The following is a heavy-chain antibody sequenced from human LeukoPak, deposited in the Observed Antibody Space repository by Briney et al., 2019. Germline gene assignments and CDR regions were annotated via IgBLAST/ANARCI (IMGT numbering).Heavy chain of an antibody. CDR3: ARDSSSWCGVRSMGDY. J-gene: IGHJ4*02. D-gene: IGHD6-13*01. CDR2: IWYDGSNK. CDR1: GFTFSSYG. V-gene: IGHV3-33*01. Sequence: GGSLRLSCAASGFTFSSYGMHWVRQAPGKGLEWVAVIWYDGSNKYYADSVKGRFTISRDNSKNTLYLQMNSLRAEDTAVYYCARDSSSWCGVRSMGDYWGQGTLVTVSS.